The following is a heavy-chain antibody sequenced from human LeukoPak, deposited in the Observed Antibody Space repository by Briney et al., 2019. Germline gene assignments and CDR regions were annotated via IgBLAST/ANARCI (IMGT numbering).Heavy chain of an antibody. J-gene: IGHJ4*02. V-gene: IGHV3-30*04. CDR1: GFIFSNYA. D-gene: IGHD3-22*01. Sequence: GGSLRLSCAASGFIFSNYAMHWVRQAPGKGLEWVAVISYDGSNKYYIDSVKGRFTISRDNSQNTLYLQMNSLRAEDTAVYYCATHYYDSSGYLSPDYWGQGTLVTVSP. CDR3: ATHYYDSSGYLSPDY. CDR2: ISYDGSNK.